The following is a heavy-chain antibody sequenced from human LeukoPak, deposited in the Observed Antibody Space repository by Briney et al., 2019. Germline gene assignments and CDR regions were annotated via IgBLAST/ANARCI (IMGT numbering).Heavy chain of an antibody. J-gene: IGHJ4*02. CDR1: GFTFSSYS. V-gene: IGHV3-21*01. Sequence: GGSLRLSCAASGFTFSSYSMNWVRQAPGKGLEWVSSISSSGSYIYYADSVKGRFTISRDNAKNSLYLQMNSLRAEDTAVYYCARERRVAVAGTPDYWGQGTLVTVSS. D-gene: IGHD6-19*01. CDR2: ISSSGSYI. CDR3: ARERRVAVAGTPDY.